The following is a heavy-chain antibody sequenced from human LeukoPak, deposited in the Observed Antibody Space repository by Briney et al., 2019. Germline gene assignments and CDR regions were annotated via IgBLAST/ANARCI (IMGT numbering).Heavy chain of an antibody. J-gene: IGHJ4*02. Sequence: GGSLRLSCAASGFTFSSYWMHWVRQAPGKGLVWVSRINSDGSSTSYADSVKGRFSISRDNAKNTLYLQMNSLRAEDTAVYYCARDHLPAAHQEYYFDYWGQGTLVTVSS. CDR1: GFTFSSYW. D-gene: IGHD6-25*01. CDR3: ARDHLPAAHQEYYFDY. V-gene: IGHV3-74*01. CDR2: INSDGSST.